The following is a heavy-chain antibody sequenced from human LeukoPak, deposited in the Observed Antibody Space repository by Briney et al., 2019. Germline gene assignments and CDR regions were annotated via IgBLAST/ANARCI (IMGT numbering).Heavy chain of an antibody. CDR1: GYTFTSYG. Sequence: ASVNVSFKASGYTFTSYGISWVRQAPGQGLEWMGWISAYNGNTNYAQKLQGRVTMTTDTSTSTAYMELRSLRSDDTAVYYCASSDPVAGSFDYWGQGTLVTVSS. D-gene: IGHD6-19*01. V-gene: IGHV1-18*01. J-gene: IGHJ4*02. CDR3: ASSDPVAGSFDY. CDR2: ISAYNGNT.